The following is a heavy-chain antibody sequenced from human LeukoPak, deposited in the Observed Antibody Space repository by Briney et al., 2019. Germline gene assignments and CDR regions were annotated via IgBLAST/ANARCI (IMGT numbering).Heavy chain of an antibody. V-gene: IGHV4-59*01. Sequence: PETLPLTCSISDGSISSYYWNWIRQSPGKGLEWIGHIHYSGSTHYNPSLQSRVSISIDTSKNHFSLKLRSVTAVDTAVYYCARWGHFDTSGYFVVDYWGQGTLVTVSS. J-gene: IGHJ4*02. CDR1: DGSISSYY. CDR3: ARWGHFDTSGYFVVDY. CDR2: IHYSGST. D-gene: IGHD3-22*01.